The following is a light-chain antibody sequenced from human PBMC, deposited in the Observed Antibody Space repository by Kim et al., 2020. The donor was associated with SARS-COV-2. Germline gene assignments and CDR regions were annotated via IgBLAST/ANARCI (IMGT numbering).Light chain of an antibody. CDR1: QDIRNY. V-gene: IGKV1-33*01. CDR2: DAS. Sequence: SVGDRVTLTCQASQDIRNYLNWYQQKPGKAPQLLIYDASNLETGVPSRFSGSGSGTDFTFTIISLQPEDIATYYCQQYDNLPPLTFGGGTKLEI. J-gene: IGKJ4*01. CDR3: QQYDNLPPLT.